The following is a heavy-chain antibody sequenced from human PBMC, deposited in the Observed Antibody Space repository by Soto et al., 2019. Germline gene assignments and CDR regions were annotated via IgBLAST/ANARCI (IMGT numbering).Heavy chain of an antibody. Sequence: PGGSLRLSCSASGFTFSSYAMSWVRQAPGKGLEWVSTISDSGGSTYYADSVKGRFTISRDNSKNTLYLQMNSLRAEDTAVYFCANDIRATISSGIPGEYQYGMVGWGPGATGTV. D-gene: IGHD1-26*01. V-gene: IGHV3-23*01. CDR1: GFTFSSYA. CDR3: ANDIRATISSGIPGEYQYGMVG. J-gene: IGHJ6*01. CDR2: ISDSGGST.